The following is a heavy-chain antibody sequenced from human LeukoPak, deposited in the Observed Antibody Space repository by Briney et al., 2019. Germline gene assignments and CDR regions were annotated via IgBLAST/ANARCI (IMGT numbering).Heavy chain of an antibody. V-gene: IGHV3-23*01. D-gene: IGHD3-22*01. Sequence: GGSLRLSCAASGFTFSSYAMRGGGQAPGKGGEGVSAISGSGGSTYYADSGKGGFTIYRDNSKNTLYLQMNSLRAEDTAVYYCAKDNLITMIVVIQHWGQGTLVTVSS. CDR1: GFTFSSYA. CDR3: AKDNLITMIVVIQH. J-gene: IGHJ1*01. CDR2: ISGSGGST.